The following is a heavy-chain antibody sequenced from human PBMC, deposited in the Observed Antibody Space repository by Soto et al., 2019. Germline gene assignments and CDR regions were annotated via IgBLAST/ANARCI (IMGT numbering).Heavy chain of an antibody. CDR3: ARDLSVVVVAATGWFDP. V-gene: IGHV1-69*04. D-gene: IGHD2-15*01. J-gene: IGHJ5*02. Sequence: SVKVSCKASGGTFSSYTISWVRQAPGQGLEWMGRIIPILGIANYAQKFQGRVTITADKSTSTAYMELSSLRSEDTAVYYCARDLSVVVVAATGWFDPWGQGTLVTVSS. CDR2: IIPILGIA. CDR1: GGTFSSYT.